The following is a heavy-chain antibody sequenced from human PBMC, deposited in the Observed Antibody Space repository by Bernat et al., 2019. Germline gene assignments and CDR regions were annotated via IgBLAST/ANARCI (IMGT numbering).Heavy chain of an antibody. V-gene: IGHV3-15*01. J-gene: IGHJ4*02. D-gene: IGHD1-26*01. CDR2: IKSKTDGGTT. CDR3: TTDLVVGARDFDY. Sequence: EVQLVESGGGLVKPGGSLRLSCAASGFTFSNAWMSWVRQAPGKGLEWVGRIKSKTDGGTTDYAAPVKGRFTISRDDSKNTLYLQMNSLKTEDTAVYYCTTDLVVGARDFDYWGQGTLVTVSS. CDR1: GFTFSNAW.